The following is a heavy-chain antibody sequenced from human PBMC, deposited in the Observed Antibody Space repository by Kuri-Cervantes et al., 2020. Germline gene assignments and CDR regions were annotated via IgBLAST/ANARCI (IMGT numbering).Heavy chain of an antibody. Sequence: GESLKISCAASGFTFSSYGMHWVRQAPGKGLEWVAVKWYDGSNKYYADSVKGRFTISRDNSKNTLYLQMNSLRAEDTAVYYCARDRDYYDSSFLDYWGQGTLVTVSS. CDR1: GFTFSSYG. D-gene: IGHD3-22*01. J-gene: IGHJ4*02. V-gene: IGHV3-33*01. CDR2: KWYDGSNK. CDR3: ARDRDYYDSSFLDY.